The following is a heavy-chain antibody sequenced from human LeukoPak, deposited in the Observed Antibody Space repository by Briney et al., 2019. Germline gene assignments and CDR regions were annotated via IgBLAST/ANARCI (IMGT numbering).Heavy chain of an antibody. CDR2: ISSSGSTI. CDR3: ARAKVGAPNFDY. V-gene: IGHV3-48*03. J-gene: IGHJ4*02. Sequence: PGGPLRLSCAASGFTFSSYEMNWVRQAPGKGLEWVSYISSSGSTIYYADSVKGRFTISRDNAKNSLYLQMNSLRAEDTAVYYCARAKVGAPNFDYWGQGTLVTVSS. CDR1: GFTFSSYE. D-gene: IGHD1-26*01.